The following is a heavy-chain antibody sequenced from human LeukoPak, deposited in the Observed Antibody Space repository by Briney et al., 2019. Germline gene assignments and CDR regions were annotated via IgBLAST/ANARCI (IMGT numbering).Heavy chain of an antibody. D-gene: IGHD3-22*01. V-gene: IGHV3-74*01. CDR1: GFTFSSYW. J-gene: IGHJ4*02. CDR3: GRDFKNYYDSSGSNTLDY. CDR2: INSDGSST. Sequence: GGSLRLSCAASGFTFSSYWMHWVRQAPGKGLVWVSRINSDGSSTSYADSVKGRFTIPRDNVKNTLYLQMNSLRAEDTAVYYCGRDFKNYYDSSGSNTLDYWGQGTLVTVSS.